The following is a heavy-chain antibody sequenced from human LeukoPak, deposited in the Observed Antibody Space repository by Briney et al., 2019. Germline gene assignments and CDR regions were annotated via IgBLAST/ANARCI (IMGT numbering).Heavy chain of an antibody. CDR1: GFTFSSYG. CDR2: IRYDGSNK. D-gene: IGHD3-3*01. Sequence: GGSLRLSCATSGFTFSSYGMHWVRQAPGKGLEWVAFIRYDGSNKYYADSAKGRFTISRDNSKNTLYLQMNSLRAEDTAVYYCAKDYDFWSGSYGLDYWGQGTLVTVSS. CDR3: AKDYDFWSGSYGLDY. J-gene: IGHJ4*02. V-gene: IGHV3-30*02.